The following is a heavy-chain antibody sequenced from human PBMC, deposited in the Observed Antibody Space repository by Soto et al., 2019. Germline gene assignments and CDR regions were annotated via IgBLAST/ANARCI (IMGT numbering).Heavy chain of an antibody. CDR3: AKHPISSWYQAPYYYYGMDV. J-gene: IGHJ6*02. CDR1: GGSFSGYY. Sequence: PSETLSLTCAVYGGSFSGYYWNWIRQPPGKGLEWIGEINHSGSTNYNPSLKSRVTISVDTSKNQYSLKLSSVTAEDTAVYYCAKHPISSWYQAPYYYYGMDVWGQGTTVTVSS. D-gene: IGHD6-13*01. CDR2: INHSGST. V-gene: IGHV4-34*01.